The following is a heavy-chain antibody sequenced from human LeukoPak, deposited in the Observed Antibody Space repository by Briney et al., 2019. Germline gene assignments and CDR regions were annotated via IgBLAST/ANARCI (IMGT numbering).Heavy chain of an antibody. CDR1: GGTFSSYA. J-gene: IGHJ5*02. D-gene: IGHD4-17*01. V-gene: IGHV1-69*01. CDR2: IIPIFGTA. CDR3: ASGATVTNWFDP. Sequence: GASVKVSFKASGGTFSSYAISWVRQAPGQGLEWMGGIIPIFGTANYAQKFQGRVTITADESTSTAYMELSSLRSEDTAVYYCASGATVTNWFDPWGQGTLVTVSS.